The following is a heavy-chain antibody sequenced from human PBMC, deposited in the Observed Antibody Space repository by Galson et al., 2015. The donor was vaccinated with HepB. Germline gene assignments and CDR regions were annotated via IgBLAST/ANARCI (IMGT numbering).Heavy chain of an antibody. Sequence: SLRLSCAASGFTFSSYAMSWVRQAPGKGLEWVSAISGSGGSTYYADSVKGRFTISRDNSKNTLYLQMNSLRAEDTAVYYCAKDQTVLSSGWYRGEFDPWGQGTLVTVSS. CDR1: GFTFSSYA. D-gene: IGHD6-19*01. J-gene: IGHJ5*02. CDR3: AKDQTVLSSGWYRGEFDP. V-gene: IGHV3-23*01. CDR2: ISGSGGST.